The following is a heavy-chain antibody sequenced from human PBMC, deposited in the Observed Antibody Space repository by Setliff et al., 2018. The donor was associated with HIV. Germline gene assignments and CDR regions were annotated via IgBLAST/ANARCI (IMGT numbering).Heavy chain of an antibody. V-gene: IGHV3-21*01. Sequence: GESLKISCAASGFTFSSYSMNWVRQAPGKGLEWVSSISSSSTYIYYADSVKGRFTISRDNAKNSLYLQMHSLRAEDTAVYYCARDYAYDWNAVMDAWGKGTPVTVSS. CDR3: ARDYAYDWNAVMDA. D-gene: IGHD1-20*01. CDR1: GFTFSSYS. CDR2: ISSSSTYI. J-gene: IGHJ6*03.